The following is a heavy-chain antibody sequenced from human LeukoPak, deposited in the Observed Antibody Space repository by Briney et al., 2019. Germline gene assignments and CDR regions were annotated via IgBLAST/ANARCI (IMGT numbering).Heavy chain of an antibody. CDR1: EFTFSSYG. CDR2: IRYDGSNK. J-gene: IGHJ4*02. Sequence: GGSLRLSCAASEFTFSSYGMHWVRQAPGKGLEWVAFIRYDGSNKYYADSVKGRFTISRDNSKNTLYLQMNSLRAEDTAVYYCAKGPAYSSSWYSLLGDYWGQGTLVTVSS. D-gene: IGHD6-13*01. V-gene: IGHV3-30*02. CDR3: AKGPAYSSSWYSLLGDY.